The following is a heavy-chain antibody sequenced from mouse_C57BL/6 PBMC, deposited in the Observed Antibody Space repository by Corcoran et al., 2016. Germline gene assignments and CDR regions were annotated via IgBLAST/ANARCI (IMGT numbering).Heavy chain of an antibody. CDR3: ARGRGYYGSFAMDY. J-gene: IGHJ4*01. D-gene: IGHD1-1*01. CDR2: IYPGDGDT. CDR1: GYAFSSYW. Sequence: QQSGAELVKPGASVKISCKASGYAFSSYWMNWVKQRPGKGLEWIGQIYPGDGDTNYNGKFKGKATLTADKSSSTAYMQLSSLTSEDSAVYFCARGRGYYGSFAMDYWGQGTSVTVSS. V-gene: IGHV1-80*01.